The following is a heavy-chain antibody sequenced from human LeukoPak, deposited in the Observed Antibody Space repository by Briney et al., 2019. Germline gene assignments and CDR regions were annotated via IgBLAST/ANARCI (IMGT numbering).Heavy chain of an antibody. D-gene: IGHD3-22*01. J-gene: IGHJ4*02. CDR1: GFTFDDYA. V-gene: IGHV3-9*01. CDR2: ISWNSGSI. Sequence: LRLSCAASGFTFDDYAMHWVRQAPGKGLEWVSGISWNSGSIGYADSVKGRFTISRDNAKNSLYLQMNSLRAEDTALYYCAKDTYYDSSGYYSNWGQGTLVTVSS. CDR3: AKDTYYDSSGYYSN.